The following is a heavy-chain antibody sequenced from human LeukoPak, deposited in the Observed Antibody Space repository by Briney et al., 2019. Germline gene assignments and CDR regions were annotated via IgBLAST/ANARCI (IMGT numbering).Heavy chain of an antibody. CDR1: GGTFSSYA. CDR2: IIPIFGTA. CDR3: ARSFPHYYDSSGYSD. V-gene: IGHV1-69*05. Sequence: SVKVSCKASGGTFSSYAISWVRQAPGQGLERMGRIIPIFGTANYAQKFQGRVTITTDESTSTAYMELSSLRSEDTAVYYCARSFPHYYDSSGYSDWGQGTLVTVSS. J-gene: IGHJ4*02. D-gene: IGHD3-22*01.